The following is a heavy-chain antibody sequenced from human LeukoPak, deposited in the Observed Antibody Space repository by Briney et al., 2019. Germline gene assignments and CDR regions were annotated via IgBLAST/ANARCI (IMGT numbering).Heavy chain of an antibody. CDR3: ARDLEVRGVHGY. V-gene: IGHV1-3*01. Sequence: ASVKVSCKASGYTFTSYAMHWVRQAPGQRLEWMGWINAGNGNTKYSQKFQGRVTITRDTSASTAHMELSSLRSEDTAVYYCARDLEVRGVHGYWGQGTLVTVSS. CDR2: INAGNGNT. D-gene: IGHD3-10*01. CDR1: GYTFTSYA. J-gene: IGHJ4*02.